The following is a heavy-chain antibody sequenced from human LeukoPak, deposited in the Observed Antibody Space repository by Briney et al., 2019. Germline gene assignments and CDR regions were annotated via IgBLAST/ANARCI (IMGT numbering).Heavy chain of an antibody. J-gene: IGHJ4*02. Sequence: GGSLRLSCAASGFTFSSYWMHWVRQVPGKGLVWVSHINSGGSSTTYADSVKGRFTISRDNAKSTLHLQMNSLRAEDTAVYYCAKDKRFGEYYLDYWGQGTLVTVSS. CDR3: AKDKRFGEYYLDY. V-gene: IGHV3-74*01. CDR2: INSGGSST. CDR1: GFTFSSYW. D-gene: IGHD3-10*01.